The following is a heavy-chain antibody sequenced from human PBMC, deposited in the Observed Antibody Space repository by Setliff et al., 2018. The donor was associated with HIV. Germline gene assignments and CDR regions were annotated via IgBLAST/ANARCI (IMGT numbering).Heavy chain of an antibody. V-gene: IGHV3-7*01. CDR3: AKDIIPAGLFHDL. D-gene: IGHD2-2*01. CDR1: GFTLSDYY. CDR2: IKQDGSEK. Sequence: GGSLRLSCAVSGFTLSDYYMDWVRQAPGKGLEWVANIKQDGSEKYYVDSVKGRFTISRDNAKNSLYLQMNSLRAEDTALYYCAKDIIPAGLFHDLWDQGTLVTVSS. J-gene: IGHJ5*02.